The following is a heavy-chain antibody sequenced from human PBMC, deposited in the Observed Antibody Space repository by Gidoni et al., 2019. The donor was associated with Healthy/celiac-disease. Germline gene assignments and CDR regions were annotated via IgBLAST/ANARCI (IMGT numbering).Heavy chain of an antibody. J-gene: IGHJ5*02. Sequence: QVQLVQSGAEVKKPGASVKVSCKASGYTFPGYYMHWVRQAPGQGLEWMGWINPNSGGTNYAQKFQGRVTMTRDTSISTAYMELSRLRSDDTAVYYCARGLDIVLMVYAIQGRFDPWGQGTLVTVSS. V-gene: IGHV1-2*02. CDR1: GYTFPGYY. CDR3: ARGLDIVLMVYAIQGRFDP. CDR2: INPNSGGT. D-gene: IGHD2-8*01.